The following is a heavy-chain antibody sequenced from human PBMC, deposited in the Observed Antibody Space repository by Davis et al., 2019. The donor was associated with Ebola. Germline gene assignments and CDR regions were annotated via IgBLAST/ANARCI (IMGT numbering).Heavy chain of an antibody. CDR1: GGSISHSAYY. V-gene: IGHV4-39*01. CDR2: VYYSGTT. CDR3: ARLRAMYYDVLTGYYRSPYYFDF. D-gene: IGHD3-9*01. Sequence: SETLSLTCTVSGGSISHSAYYWGWIRQPPGKSLEWIGNVYYSGTTYYNPSLKSRVTISVDTSKNQFSLKLSSVTAADTAVYYCARLRAMYYDVLTGYYRSPYYFDFWGQGTRVTVST. J-gene: IGHJ4*02.